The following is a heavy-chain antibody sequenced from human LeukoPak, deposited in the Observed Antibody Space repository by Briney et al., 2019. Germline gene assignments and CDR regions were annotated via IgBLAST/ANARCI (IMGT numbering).Heavy chain of an antibody. D-gene: IGHD3-22*01. J-gene: IGHJ4*02. V-gene: IGHV4-34*01. Sequence: SETLSLTCAVYGGSFSGYYWSWIRQPPGKGLEWIGEINHSGSTNYNPSLKSRVTISADTSKNQISLKLSSVTAADTAVYYCARVLSYHDSSGYYYARSYFDYWGQGTLVTVSS. CDR3: ARVLSYHDSSGYYYARSYFDY. CDR2: INHSGST. CDR1: GGSFSGYY.